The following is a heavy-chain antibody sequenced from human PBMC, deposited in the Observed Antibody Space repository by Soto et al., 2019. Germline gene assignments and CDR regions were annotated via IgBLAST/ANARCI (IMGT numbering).Heavy chain of an antibody. CDR2: IYPGDSDT. J-gene: IGHJ4*02. CDR1: GYSFTSYW. D-gene: IGHD2-2*01. V-gene: IGHV5-51*01. Sequence: PGESLKISCKGSGYSFTSYWIGWVRQMPGKGLEWMGIIYPGDSDTRYSPSFQGQVTISADKSISTAYLQWSSLKASDTAMYYCARIFGRLIVVVPAANINFDYWGQGTLVTVSS. CDR3: ARIFGRLIVVVPAANINFDY.